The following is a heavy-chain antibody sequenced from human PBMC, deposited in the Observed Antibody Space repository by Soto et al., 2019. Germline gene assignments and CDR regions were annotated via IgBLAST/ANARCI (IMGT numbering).Heavy chain of an antibody. J-gene: IGHJ5*02. CDR3: ARSYMVRGVANWFDP. D-gene: IGHD3-10*01. V-gene: IGHV4-4*02. Sequence: QVQLQESGPGLVKPSGTLSLTCAVSGGSISSSNWWSWVRQPPGKGLEWIGEIYHSGSTNYNPSLKRRVTISVDKSTNQFPLKLSSVTAADTAVYYCARSYMVRGVANWFDPWGQGTLVTVSS. CDR2: IYHSGST. CDR1: GGSISSSNW.